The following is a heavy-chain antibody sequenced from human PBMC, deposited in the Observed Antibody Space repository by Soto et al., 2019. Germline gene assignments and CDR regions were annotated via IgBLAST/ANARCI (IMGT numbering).Heavy chain of an antibody. V-gene: IGHV1-2*02. CDR2: INLNSGGT. CDR3: ASAPPYYGISGYLEV. CDR1: GHYFSGYY. D-gene: IGHD3-22*01. Sequence: QVKLVQSGAEVKKTGASVKVSCEAPGHYFSGYYMYWVRQAPGHGLEWMGWINLNSGGTNYAQKFQGRVTMTRDTSITTGYMDLRGLTSDDTAVYYCASAPPYYGISGYLEVWGLGTLVTVSS. J-gene: IGHJ4*02.